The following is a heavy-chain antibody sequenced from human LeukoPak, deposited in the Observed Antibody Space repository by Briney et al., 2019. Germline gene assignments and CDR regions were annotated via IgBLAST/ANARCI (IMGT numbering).Heavy chain of an antibody. CDR2: IYYSGST. J-gene: IGHJ6*03. CDR1: GGSISRYY. Sequence: SETLSLTCTVSGGSISRYYWSWIRQPPGKGLEWIGYIYYSGSTNYNPSLKSRVTISVDTSKNQFSLRLSAVTAADTAVYYCARVTLGTGTTAYYYYMDVWGKGTTVTVSS. CDR3: ARVTLGTGTTAYYYYMDV. D-gene: IGHD3-16*01. V-gene: IGHV4-59*01.